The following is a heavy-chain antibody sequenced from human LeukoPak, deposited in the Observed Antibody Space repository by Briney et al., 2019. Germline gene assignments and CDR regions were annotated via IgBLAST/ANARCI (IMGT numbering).Heavy chain of an antibody. Sequence: SETLSLTCAVYGGSFSGYYWSWIRQPPGKGLEWIGEINHSGSTNYNPSLKSRVTISVDTSKNQFSLKLSSVTAADTAVYYCARSSIAARPRPKYYYMDVRGKGTTVTVSS. CDR2: INHSGST. CDR1: GGSFSGYY. D-gene: IGHD6-6*01. V-gene: IGHV4-34*01. CDR3: ARSSIAARPRPKYYYMDV. J-gene: IGHJ6*03.